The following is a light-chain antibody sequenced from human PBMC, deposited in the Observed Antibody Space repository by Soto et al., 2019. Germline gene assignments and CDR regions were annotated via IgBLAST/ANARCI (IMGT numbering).Light chain of an antibody. V-gene: IGLV1-47*01. Sequence: QSVLTQPPSASGTPGQRVTISCSGSSSNVGGNHVSWYQHLPGTAPKLLIYTNNQRPSGVPDRFSGSKSGTSGSLAISGLRSEDEAEYYCAARDDSLSGPVFGGGTKLTVL. CDR3: AARDDSLSGPV. CDR2: TNN. CDR1: SSNVGGNH. J-gene: IGLJ3*02.